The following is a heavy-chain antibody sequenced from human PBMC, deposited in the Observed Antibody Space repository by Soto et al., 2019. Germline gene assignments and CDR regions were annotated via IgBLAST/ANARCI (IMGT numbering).Heavy chain of an antibody. CDR2: VYYSGST. D-gene: IGHD6-19*01. Sequence: SETLSLTCTVSGGSISISTYYWGWIRQPPGKGLEWIGSVYYSGSTYYNPSLKSRVTISVDTSKNQFSLKLSSVTAADTAVYYCARHGQLYNSGWYLNWFDPWGQG. CDR3: ARHGQLYNSGWYLNWFDP. J-gene: IGHJ5*02. CDR1: GGSISISTYY. V-gene: IGHV4-39*01.